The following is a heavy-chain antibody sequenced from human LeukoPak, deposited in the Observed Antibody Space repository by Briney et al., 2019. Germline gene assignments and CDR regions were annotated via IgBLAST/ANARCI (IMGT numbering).Heavy chain of an antibody. J-gene: IGHJ4*02. CDR1: GFTFRTYW. CDR3: TRDFDFSSAI. CDR2: ISPDGSTT. V-gene: IGHV3-74*01. Sequence: PGGSLRLSCAVSGFTFRTYWMHWVRQVPGEGLAWVSRISPDGSTTGHADSVKGRFTTSRDNAKNTLFLQMNSLRAEDTAVYYCTRDFDFSSAIWGQGTLVTVSS. D-gene: IGHD3-3*01.